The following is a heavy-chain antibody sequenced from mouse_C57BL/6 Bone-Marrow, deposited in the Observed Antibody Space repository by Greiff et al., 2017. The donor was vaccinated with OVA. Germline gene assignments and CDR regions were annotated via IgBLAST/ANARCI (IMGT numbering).Heavy chain of an antibody. CDR1: GYTFTDYN. Sequence: LVKPGASVKMSCKASGYTFTDYNMHWVKQSHGKSLEWIGYINPNNGGTSYNQKFKGKATLTVNKSSSTAYMELRSLTSEDSAVYYCAKELGYFDVWGTGTTVTVSS. CDR3: AKELGYFDV. V-gene: IGHV1-22*01. CDR2: INPNNGGT. J-gene: IGHJ1*03.